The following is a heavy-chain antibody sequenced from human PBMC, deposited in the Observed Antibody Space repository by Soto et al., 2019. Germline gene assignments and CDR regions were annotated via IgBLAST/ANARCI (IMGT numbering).Heavy chain of an antibody. J-gene: IGHJ6*02. Sequence: SETLSLTCTVSGGSISSSSYYWGWIRQPPGKGLEWIGSIYYSGSTYYNPSLKSRVTISVDTSKNQFSLKLSSVTAADTAVYYCASGGSGSYHTSVHGMHVSGQGTTVTVSS. V-gene: IGHV4-39*01. CDR3: ASGGSGSYHTSVHGMHV. CDR2: IYYSGST. CDR1: GGSISSSSYY. D-gene: IGHD3-10*01.